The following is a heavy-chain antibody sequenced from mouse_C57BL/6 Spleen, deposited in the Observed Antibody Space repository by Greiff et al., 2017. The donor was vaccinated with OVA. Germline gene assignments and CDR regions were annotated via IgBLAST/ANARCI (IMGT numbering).Heavy chain of an antibody. J-gene: IGHJ1*03. D-gene: IGHD1-1*01. V-gene: IGHV3-8*01. CDR2: ISYSGST. Sequence: EVHLVESGPGLAKPSQTLSLTCSVTGYSITSDYWNWIRKFPGNKLEYMGYISYSGSTYYNPSLKSRISITRDTSKNQYYLQLNSVTTEDTATYYCAREGYYGSSYWYFDVWGTGTTVTVSS. CDR3: AREGYYGSSYWYFDV. CDR1: GYSITSDY.